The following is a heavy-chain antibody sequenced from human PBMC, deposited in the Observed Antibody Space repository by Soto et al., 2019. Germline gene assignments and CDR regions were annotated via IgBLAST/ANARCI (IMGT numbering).Heavy chain of an antibody. CDR3: AKRQSRNFGPFDS. D-gene: IGHD4-4*01. CDR2: ISGSGANT. Sequence: GGSLRLSCAASGFSISSDAMSWVRQAPGKGLEWVSGISGSGANTNYADSVKGRFAISIDNSKNTLYLQMSSLRAEDTAVYYCAKRQSRNFGPFDSWGPGTLVTVSS. CDR1: GFSISSDA. V-gene: IGHV3-23*01. J-gene: IGHJ4*02.